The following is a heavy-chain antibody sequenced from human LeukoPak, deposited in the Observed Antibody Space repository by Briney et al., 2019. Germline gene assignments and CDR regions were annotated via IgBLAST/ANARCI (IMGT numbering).Heavy chain of an antibody. J-gene: IGHJ4*02. CDR1: GGSFSGYY. D-gene: IGHD2-2*01. Sequence: PSETLSLTCAVYGGSFSGYYWSWIRQPPGKGLEWIGEINHSGSTNYNPSLKSRVTISVDTSKNQFSLKLSSVTAADTAVYYCARGGGIIGYCSSTSCSDFDYWGQGTLVTVSS. CDR2: INHSGST. V-gene: IGHV4-34*01. CDR3: ARGGGIIGYCSSTSCSDFDY.